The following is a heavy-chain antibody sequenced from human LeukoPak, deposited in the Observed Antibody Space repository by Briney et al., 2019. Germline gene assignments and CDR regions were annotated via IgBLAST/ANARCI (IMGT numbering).Heavy chain of an antibody. CDR2: INHSGST. CDR1: GGSFSGYY. V-gene: IGHV4-34*01. CDR3: ARLDKGGKRSLPKYYYMDV. D-gene: IGHD4-23*01. Sequence: SETLSLTCAVYGGSFSGYYWSWIRQPPGKGLEWIGEINHSGSTNYNPSLKSRVTISVDTSKNQFSLKLSSVTAADTAVYYRARLDKGGKRSLPKYYYMDVWGKGTTVTISS. J-gene: IGHJ6*03.